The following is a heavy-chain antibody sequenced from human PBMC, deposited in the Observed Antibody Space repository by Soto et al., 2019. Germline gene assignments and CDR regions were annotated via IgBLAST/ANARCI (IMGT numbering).Heavy chain of an antibody. CDR3: AKEMGYSSGGPLDY. CDR1: GFTFSSYA. J-gene: IGHJ4*02. D-gene: IGHD6-19*01. CDR2: ISGSGGST. Sequence: PGGSLRLSFAASGFTFSSYAMSWVRQAPGKGLEWVSAISGSGGSTYYADSVKGRFTISRDNSKNTLYLQMNSLRAEDTAVYYCAKEMGYSSGGPLDYWGQGTLVTFSS. V-gene: IGHV3-23*01.